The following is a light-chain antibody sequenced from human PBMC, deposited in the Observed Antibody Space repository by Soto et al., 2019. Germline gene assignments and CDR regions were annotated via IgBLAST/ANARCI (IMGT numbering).Light chain of an antibody. Sequence: EIVMTQSPATLSVSPGERATLSCRARQSVSSNLAWYLQKPGQAPRLLIYGASTRATGIPARFSGSGSGTEFTLTISSLQSEDFAVYYCQHYNNWPPRTFGQGTKVEMK. CDR1: QSVSSN. V-gene: IGKV3-15*01. J-gene: IGKJ1*01. CDR2: GAS. CDR3: QHYNNWPPRT.